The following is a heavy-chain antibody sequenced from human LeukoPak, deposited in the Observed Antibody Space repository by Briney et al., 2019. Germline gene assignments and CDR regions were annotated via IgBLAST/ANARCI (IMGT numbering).Heavy chain of an antibody. J-gene: IGHJ4*02. Sequence: ASVKVSCKASGYTFTGYYMHWVRQAPGQGLEWMGWINPNSGGTNYAQKFQGRVTMTRDTSISTAYMELSRLRSDDTAVYYCARGGIRGYSAFDNLDFWGLGTHVTVSS. D-gene: IGHD5-12*01. CDR2: INPNSGGT. V-gene: IGHV1-2*02. CDR3: ARGGIRGYSAFDNLDF. CDR1: GYTFTGYY.